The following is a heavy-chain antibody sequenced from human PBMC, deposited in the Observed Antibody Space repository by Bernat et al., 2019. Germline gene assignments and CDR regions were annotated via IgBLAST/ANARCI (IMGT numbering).Heavy chain of an antibody. CDR3: ARGRSHWPQH. V-gene: IGHV1-8*01. J-gene: IGHJ1*01. Sequence: QVQLVQSGAEVKKPGASVKVSCKASGYTFTSYDINWVRQATGQGLEWMGWMNPNSGNTGYAQKFQGRVTMTRNTSISTADRERSSRGAEDTAVYYCARGRSHWPQHWGQGTLVTVSS. D-gene: IGHD1-1*01. CDR2: MNPNSGNT. CDR1: GYTFTSYD.